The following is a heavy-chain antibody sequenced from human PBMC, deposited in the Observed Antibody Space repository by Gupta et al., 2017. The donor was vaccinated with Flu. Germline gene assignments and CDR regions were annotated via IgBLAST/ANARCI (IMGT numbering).Heavy chain of an antibody. CDR3: AKSTSTWNTYSYYHGMDV. Sequence: QVQLVESGGGVVQPGGSLRLSCVASGFRFRDFAMHWFRQAPGKGLEWVAAVSYSGDNKYYVDAVRGRFTISRDNSNNMVYLQMNNLRAEDSAIYYCAKSTSTWNTYSYYHGMDVWGHGTTVSVSS. J-gene: IGHJ6*02. D-gene: IGHD1/OR15-1a*01. CDR1: GFRFRDFA. CDR2: VSYSGDNK. V-gene: IGHV3-30*18.